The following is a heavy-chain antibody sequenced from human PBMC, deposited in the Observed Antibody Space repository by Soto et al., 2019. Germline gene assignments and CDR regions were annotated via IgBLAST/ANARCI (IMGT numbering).Heavy chain of an antibody. Sequence: GGSLRLSCAASGFTFSNYSMNWVRQAPGKGLEWVSSISSSSSYIYYADSVKGRFTISRDNAKNSLYLQMNSLRAEDTAVYYCASGGWSSPYYYYGMDVWGQGTTVTVSS. CDR1: GFTFSNYS. D-gene: IGHD1-26*01. J-gene: IGHJ6*02. CDR2: ISSSSSYI. V-gene: IGHV3-21*01. CDR3: ASGGWSSPYYYYGMDV.